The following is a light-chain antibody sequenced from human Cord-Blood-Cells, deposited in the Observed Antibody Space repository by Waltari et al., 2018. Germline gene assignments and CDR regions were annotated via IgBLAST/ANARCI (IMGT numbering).Light chain of an antibody. CDR3: AAWDDSLSGHWV. Sequence: QSVLTQPPSASGTPGQRVTISCSGSSSNIGSNYVYWYQQLPGTAPKLLIYRNNQRPSGVPDRCAGSKSGTSAALAISGLRSEDEADYYCAAWDDSLSGHWVFGGGTKLTGL. CDR1: SSNIGSNY. V-gene: IGLV1-47*01. CDR2: RNN. J-gene: IGLJ3*02.